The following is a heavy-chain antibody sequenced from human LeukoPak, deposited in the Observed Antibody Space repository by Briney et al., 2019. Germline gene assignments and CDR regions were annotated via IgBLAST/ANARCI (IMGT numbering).Heavy chain of an antibody. D-gene: IGHD2-15*01. CDR1: GFTFSSYA. Sequence: GRSLRLSCAASGFTFSSYAMHWVRQAPGKGLEWVAVISYDGSNKYYADSVKGRFTISRDNSKNTLYLQMNSLRAEDTAVYYCAREKEAGFWGQGTLVTVSS. CDR3: AREKEAGF. J-gene: IGHJ4*02. CDR2: ISYDGSNK. V-gene: IGHV3-30*04.